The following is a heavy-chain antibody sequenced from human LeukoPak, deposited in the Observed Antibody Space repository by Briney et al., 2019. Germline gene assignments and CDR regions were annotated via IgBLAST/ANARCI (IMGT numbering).Heavy chain of an antibody. D-gene: IGHD3-22*01. CDR2: ISDSGGRT. CDR1: GITLSNYG. Sequence: GGSLRLSCAVAGITLSNYGMSWVRQAPGKGLEWVAVISDSGGRTNYADSVKGRFTISRDNPKNTLYLRMTRLRAGDAAVYFCAKRSVLIRVILVGFHKEAYYFDSWGQGALVTVSS. V-gene: IGHV3-23*01. J-gene: IGHJ4*02. CDR3: AKRSVLIRVILVGFHKEAYYFDS.